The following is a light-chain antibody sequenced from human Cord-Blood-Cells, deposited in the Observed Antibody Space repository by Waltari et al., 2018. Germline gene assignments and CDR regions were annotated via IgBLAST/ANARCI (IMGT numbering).Light chain of an antibody. CDR1: QSISSY. V-gene: IGKV1-39*01. Sequence: DIQMTQSPPSLSASVGDRVTITCRASQSISSYLNWYQQKPGKAPKLLIYAASSLQSGVPSRVSGSGSGTDFTLTISSLQPEDFATYYCQQSYSTPLTFGGGTKVEIK. J-gene: IGKJ4*01. CDR2: AAS. CDR3: QQSYSTPLT.